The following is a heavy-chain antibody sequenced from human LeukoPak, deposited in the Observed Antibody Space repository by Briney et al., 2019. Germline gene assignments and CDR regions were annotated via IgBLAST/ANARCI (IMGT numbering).Heavy chain of an antibody. CDR2: IKQDGSEK. V-gene: IGHV3-7*01. J-gene: IGHJ4*02. CDR1: GFTFSAYW. CDR3: ARRFYSTGWYDDYFDY. D-gene: IGHD6-19*01. Sequence: GGSLRLSCAASGFTFSAYWMTWVRQAPGKGLEWVANIKQDGSEKYYVDSVKGRFTISRDNARNSLYLQTNSLSAEDTAVYYCARRFYSTGWYDDYFDYWGQGTLVTVSS.